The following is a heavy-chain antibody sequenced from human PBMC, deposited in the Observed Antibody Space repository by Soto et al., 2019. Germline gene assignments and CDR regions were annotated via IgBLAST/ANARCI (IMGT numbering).Heavy chain of an antibody. J-gene: IGHJ6*02. CDR2: IYPGDSDT. V-gene: IGHV5-51*01. CDR1: GYSFTTYW. Sequence: GESLKISCKASGYSFTTYWIGWVRQMPGKGLEWMGIIYPGDSDTRYSPSFQGQVTISADRSISTAYLQWSSLRASDTAMYYRVRHEQFYYYYYGMDVWGQGTTVTVSS. CDR3: VRHEQFYYYYYGMDV.